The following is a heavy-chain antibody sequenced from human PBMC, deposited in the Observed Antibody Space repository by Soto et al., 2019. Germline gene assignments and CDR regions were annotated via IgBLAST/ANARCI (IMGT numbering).Heavy chain of an antibody. J-gene: IGHJ4*02. V-gene: IGHV3-30*18. D-gene: IGHD3-3*01. CDR1: GFTFSSYG. CDR2: LSYDGSNK. Sequence: GGSLRLSCAASGFTFSSYGMHWVRQAPGKGLEWVAVLSYDGSNKFYADSVKGRFTISRDNSKNTLDLQMNSLRAEDTAVYYCAKDSLPYYDFWSGYNYWGQGTLVTVSS. CDR3: AKDSLPYYDFWSGYNY.